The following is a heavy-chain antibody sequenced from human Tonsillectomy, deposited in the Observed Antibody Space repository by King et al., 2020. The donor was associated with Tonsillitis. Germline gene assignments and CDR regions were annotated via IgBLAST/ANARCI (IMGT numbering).Heavy chain of an antibody. D-gene: IGHD5-24*01. V-gene: IGHV3-33*08. Sequence: EQRGEAGGGGVKPGRDLRVCCAGSGFSLSNYGMHWGRQAPGKGLEWVALIWYDGSKKYDVDSVQGRFTISRDNSKNTLYLQMNSLRSEDTAVYYCARDWPDGFNSVGAFDIWGQGTMLTVSS. CDR1: GFSLSNYG. CDR2: IWYDGSKK. CDR3: ARDWPDGFNSVGAFDI. J-gene: IGHJ3*02.